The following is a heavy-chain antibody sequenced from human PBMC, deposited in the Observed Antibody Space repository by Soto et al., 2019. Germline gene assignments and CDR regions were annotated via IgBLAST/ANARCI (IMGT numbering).Heavy chain of an antibody. V-gene: IGHV4-59*01. CDR1: GGSISSYY. CDR3: ARSLWFGGLYGIDV. J-gene: IGHJ6*02. Sequence: QVQLQESGPGLVKPSETLSLTYTVSGGSISSYYWSWIRQPPGKGLEWMGYIYYSGSTNYNPSLKSRVTISVDTSKNQFSLKVSSVTAADTAVYYCARSLWFGGLYGIDVWGPGTTVTVSS. D-gene: IGHD3-10*01. CDR2: IYYSGST.